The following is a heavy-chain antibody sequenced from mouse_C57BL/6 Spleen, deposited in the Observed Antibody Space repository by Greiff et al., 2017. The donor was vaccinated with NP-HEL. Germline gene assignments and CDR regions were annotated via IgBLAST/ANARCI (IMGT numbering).Heavy chain of an antibody. V-gene: IGHV1-31*01. J-gene: IGHJ4*01. D-gene: IGHD2-4*01. CDR1: GYSFTGYY. CDR2: IYPYNGVS. Sequence: EVKLVESGPELVKPGASLKISCKASGYSFTGYYMHWVKQSHGNILDWIGYIYPYNGVSSYNQKFKGKATLTVDKSSSTAYMELRSLTSEDSAVYYCARGTYYDPMDYWGQGTSVTVSS. CDR3: ARGTYYDPMDY.